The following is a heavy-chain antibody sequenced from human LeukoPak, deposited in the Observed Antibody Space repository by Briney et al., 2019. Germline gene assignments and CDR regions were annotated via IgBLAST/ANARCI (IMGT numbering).Heavy chain of an antibody. CDR3: ARVIQLWSNWFDP. CDR1: GFTFSSYW. D-gene: IGHD5-18*01. Sequence: GGSLRLSCSASGFTFSSYWMHWVRQAPGKGLVWVSRINSDGSSTSYADSVKGRFTISRDNAKNALYLQMNSLRAEDTAVYYCARVIQLWSNWFDPWGQGTLVTVSS. CDR2: INSDGSST. V-gene: IGHV3-74*01. J-gene: IGHJ5*02.